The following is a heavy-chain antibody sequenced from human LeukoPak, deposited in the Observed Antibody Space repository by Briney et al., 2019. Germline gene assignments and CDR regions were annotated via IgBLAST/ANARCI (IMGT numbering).Heavy chain of an antibody. Sequence: ASVKVSCKTSGYTFTGSYLHWVRQVPRQGLGWMGWTNPSTGGTKSAQQFEGRVTMTRDTSNTTGYLELRSLRLDDTATYYCARGGAFCSITTCHEFDHWGQGTLVIVSS. CDR2: TNPSTGGT. D-gene: IGHD2-2*01. CDR1: GYTFTGSY. J-gene: IGHJ4*02. CDR3: ARGGAFCSITTCHEFDH. V-gene: IGHV1-2*02.